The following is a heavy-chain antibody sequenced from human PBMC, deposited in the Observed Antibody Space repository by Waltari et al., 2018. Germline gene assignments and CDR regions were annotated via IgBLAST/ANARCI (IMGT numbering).Heavy chain of an antibody. CDR2: IDYTGSH. J-gene: IGHJ4*02. Sequence: QLQLQDSGPGLVKPSETLSLTCTVSGGSISSYYWSWIRQPPGKGLEWIGYIDYTGSHNYNHDVKSRVSRLADTSKNQFSLKMRSVSSAETAVYFCERNSRTASGWYDYVDYWGQGTVVTVSS. CDR3: ERNSRTASGWYDYVDY. D-gene: IGHD6-19*01. V-gene: IGHV4-59*01. CDR1: GGSISSYY.